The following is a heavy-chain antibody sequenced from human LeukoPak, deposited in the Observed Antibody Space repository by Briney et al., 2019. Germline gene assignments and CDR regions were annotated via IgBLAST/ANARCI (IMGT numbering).Heavy chain of an antibody. V-gene: IGHV3-21*04. CDR1: GFTFSSYS. CDR3: ARTGRPESSPKVFDY. J-gene: IGHJ4*02. Sequence: GGSLRLSCAASGFTFSSYSMHWVRQAPGKGLEWVSCISSSSTYIYYADSVKGRFTISRDNAKNSLYLQMNSLRAEDTAVYYCARTGRPESSPKVFDYWGQGTLVTVSS. CDR2: ISSSSTYI.